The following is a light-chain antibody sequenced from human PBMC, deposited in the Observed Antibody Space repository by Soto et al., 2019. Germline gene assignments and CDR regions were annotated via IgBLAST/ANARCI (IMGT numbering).Light chain of an antibody. CDR2: DAS. CDR1: QSISSW. CDR3: QQYNSYSLT. Sequence: DIQMTQSPSTLSASVGDRVTITCRASQSISSWLAWYQQKPGKAPKLLIYDASSLESGVPSRFSGSGSGTEFTLTISSLQPDDFATYYCQQYNSYSLTLGQGTKVDI. J-gene: IGKJ1*01. V-gene: IGKV1-5*01.